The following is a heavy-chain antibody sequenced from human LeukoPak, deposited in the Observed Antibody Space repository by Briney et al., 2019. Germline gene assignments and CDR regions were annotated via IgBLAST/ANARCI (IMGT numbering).Heavy chain of an antibody. Sequence: SESLSLTCTVSGGSISSGGYYWSWIRQHPGKGLEWIGYIYYSGSTYYNPSLKSRVTISVDTSKNQFSLKLSSVTAADTAVYYCARVRAQYCGGDCYTYYFDYWGQGTLATVSS. CDR2: IYYSGST. CDR3: ARVRAQYCGGDCYTYYFDY. CDR1: GGSISSGGYY. D-gene: IGHD2-21*02. J-gene: IGHJ4*02. V-gene: IGHV4-31*03.